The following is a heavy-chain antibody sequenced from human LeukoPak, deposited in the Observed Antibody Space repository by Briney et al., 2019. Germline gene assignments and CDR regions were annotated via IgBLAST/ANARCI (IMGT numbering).Heavy chain of an antibody. D-gene: IGHD2-2*03. Sequence: GGSLRLSCAASGFTFSSYWMNWVRQAPGKGLEWVGRIKSKTEGGTTDYAAPVKARFTISRDDSKNTLFLQMNSLKTEDTAVYYCTTVGYCGSTSCSTFDPWGQGTLVTVSS. CDR3: TTVGYCGSTSCSTFDP. J-gene: IGHJ5*02. V-gene: IGHV3-15*07. CDR1: GFTFSSYW. CDR2: IKSKTEGGTT.